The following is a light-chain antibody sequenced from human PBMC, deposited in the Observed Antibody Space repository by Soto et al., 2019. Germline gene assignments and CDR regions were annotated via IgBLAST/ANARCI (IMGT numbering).Light chain of an antibody. Sequence: DIQMTQSPSSVSASVGDRVTITCRASQAISTWLAWYQQKPGKAPKLLVYSASSLQSGVPSRFSGSGSGTDFTLTISSLQPEDFATYYCQQADSFPITFGQGTRLEIK. CDR3: QQADSFPIT. V-gene: IGKV1-12*01. CDR1: QAISTW. CDR2: SAS. J-gene: IGKJ5*01.